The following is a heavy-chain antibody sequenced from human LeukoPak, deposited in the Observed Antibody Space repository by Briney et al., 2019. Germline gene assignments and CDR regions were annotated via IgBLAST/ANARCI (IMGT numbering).Heavy chain of an antibody. CDR3: ARAYCRGGSCYSGDAFDI. Sequence: GGSLRLSCAASGFTFDDYAMHWVRQAPGKGLEWVSGISWNSGDIGYADSVKGRFTISRDNAKNSLYLQMNSLRGEDTAVYYCARAYCRGGSCYSGDAFDIWGQGTLVTVSS. J-gene: IGHJ3*02. CDR1: GFTFDDYA. CDR2: ISWNSGDI. V-gene: IGHV3-9*01. D-gene: IGHD2-15*01.